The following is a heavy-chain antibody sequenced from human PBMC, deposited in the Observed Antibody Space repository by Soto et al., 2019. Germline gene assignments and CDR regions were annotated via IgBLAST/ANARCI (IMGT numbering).Heavy chain of an antibody. D-gene: IGHD3-9*01. Sequence: QLQLQESGPGLVKPSETLSLTCTVSGGSISSSSYYWGWIRQPPGKGLEWIGSIYYSGSTYYNPFLKSRVTISVDTSKNQFSLKLSSVTASDTAVYYCARSVRYFDWLPFDYWGQGTLVTVSS. V-gene: IGHV4-39*01. J-gene: IGHJ4*02. CDR2: IYYSGST. CDR3: ARSVRYFDWLPFDY. CDR1: GGSISSSSYY.